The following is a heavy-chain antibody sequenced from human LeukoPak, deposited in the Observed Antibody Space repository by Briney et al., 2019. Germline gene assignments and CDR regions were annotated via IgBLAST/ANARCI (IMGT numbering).Heavy chain of an antibody. D-gene: IGHD3-10*01. CDR3: ATFDIHAMVQAPGWFDP. CDR2: INPNSGGT. Sequence: ASVKVSCKSSGYTFTGYYMHWVRQAPGQGLEWVGWINPNSGGTNYAQKFQGRVTMTRDTSISTAYMELSRLRSDDTAVYYCATFDIHAMVQAPGWFDPWGQGTLVTVSS. J-gene: IGHJ5*02. CDR1: GYTFTGYY. V-gene: IGHV1-2*02.